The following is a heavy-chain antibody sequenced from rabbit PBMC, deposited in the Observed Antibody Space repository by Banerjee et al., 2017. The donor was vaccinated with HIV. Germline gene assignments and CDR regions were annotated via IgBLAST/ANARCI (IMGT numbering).Heavy chain of an antibody. CDR3: ARESSGWGVFFNL. Sequence: QSLEESGGDLVKPGASLTLTCTASGFSFSSNELCWVRQAPGKGLEWISCINSGSAILWYANWAKGRFTISKTSSTTVTLQMTSLTVADTATYFCARESSGWGVFFNLWGQGTLVTVS. CDR2: INSGSAIL. J-gene: IGHJ4*01. V-gene: IGHV1S40*01. CDR1: GFSFSSNE. D-gene: IGHD4-1*01.